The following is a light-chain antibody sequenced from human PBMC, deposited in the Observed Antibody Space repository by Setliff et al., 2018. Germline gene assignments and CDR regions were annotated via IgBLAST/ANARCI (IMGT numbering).Light chain of an antibody. CDR3: CSYAGIYPSLYV. Sequence: QSALTQPRSVSGSPGQSVAISCTGTSSDVGGYNYVSWYQQHPGKAPKLIIYDVSKRPSGVPDRFSGSKSANTASLTISGLQGEDEADYYCCSYAGIYPSLYVFGGGTKVTV. CDR2: DVS. J-gene: IGLJ1*01. CDR1: SSDVGGYNY. V-gene: IGLV2-11*01.